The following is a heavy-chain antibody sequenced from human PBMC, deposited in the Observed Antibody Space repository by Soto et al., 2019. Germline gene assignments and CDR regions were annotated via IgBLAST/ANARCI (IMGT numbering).Heavy chain of an antibody. Sequence: LRLSCAAPGFTFGSFAMHWVRQAPGKGLEWVAVISYDGGNRYYADSVKGRFTISRDNFKNTLYLQMNSLRAEDTAVYYCARDPDINAYYVFDYWGQGTLVTVSS. CDR3: ARDPDINAYYVFDY. J-gene: IGHJ4*02. D-gene: IGHD3-22*01. CDR2: ISYDGGNR. V-gene: IGHV3-30-3*01. CDR1: GFTFGSFA.